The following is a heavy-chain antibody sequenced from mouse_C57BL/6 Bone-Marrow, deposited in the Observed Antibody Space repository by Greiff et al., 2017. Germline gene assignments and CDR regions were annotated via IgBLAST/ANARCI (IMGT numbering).Heavy chain of an antibody. CDR3: ARGGGHLRPYYFDY. V-gene: IGHV5-4*01. Sequence: DVQLVESGGGLVKPGGSLKLSCAASGFTFSSYAMSWVRQTPEKGLEWVATISDGGSYTYYPDNVKGRFTISRDNAKNNLYLQMSHLKSEDTAMYYCARGGGHLRPYYFDYWGQGTTLTVAS. CDR1: GFTFSSYA. CDR2: ISDGGSYT. D-gene: IGHD3-2*02. J-gene: IGHJ2*01.